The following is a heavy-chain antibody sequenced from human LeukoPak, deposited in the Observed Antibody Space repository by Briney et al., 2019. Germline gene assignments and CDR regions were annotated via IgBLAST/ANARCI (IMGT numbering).Heavy chain of an antibody. J-gene: IGHJ4*02. D-gene: IGHD3-3*01. CDR2: INHSGST. CDR3: ARGWSYFTIFALHFDY. Sequence: PSETLSLTCAVYGGSFSGYYWSWIRQPPGKGLEWIGEINHSGSTNYNPSLKSRVTISVDTSKNQFSLKLSSVTAADTAVYYCARGWSYFTIFALHFDYWGQGTLVTVSS. V-gene: IGHV4-34*01. CDR1: GGSFSGYY.